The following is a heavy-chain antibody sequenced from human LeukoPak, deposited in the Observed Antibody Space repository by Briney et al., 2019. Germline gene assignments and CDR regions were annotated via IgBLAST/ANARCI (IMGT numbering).Heavy chain of an antibody. D-gene: IGHD6-13*01. CDR3: ARGIPGGSSSWYSDY. CDR1: GGSFSGYY. Sequence: PSETLSLTCAVYGGSFSGYYWSWIRQPPGKGLEWIGEINHSGSTNYNPSLKSRVTISVDTSKNQFSLKLSSVTAADTAAYYCARGIPGGSSSWYSDYWGQGTLVTVSS. J-gene: IGHJ4*02. V-gene: IGHV4-34*01. CDR2: INHSGST.